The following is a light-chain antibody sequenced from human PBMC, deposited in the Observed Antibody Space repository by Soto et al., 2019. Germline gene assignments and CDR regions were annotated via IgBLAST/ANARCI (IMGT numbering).Light chain of an antibody. J-gene: IGLJ2*01. V-gene: IGLV2-14*03. CDR1: SGDVGGHDY. Sequence: QSALTQVASVSGSPGQSITISCTGTSGDVGGHDYVSWYQQYPGKAPKLMIYNVNYRPSGVSNRFSGSKSGNTASLTISGLQAGDGANYYCSSYTNTNPVVFGGGTKLTVL. CDR2: NVN. CDR3: SSYTNTNPVV.